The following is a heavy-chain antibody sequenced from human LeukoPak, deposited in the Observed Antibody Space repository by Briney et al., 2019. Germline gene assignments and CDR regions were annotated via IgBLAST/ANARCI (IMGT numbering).Heavy chain of an antibody. CDR2: INWNGGNT. D-gene: IGHD4-11*01. CDR3: ARDKSNYFFDY. J-gene: IGHJ4*02. V-gene: IGHV3-20*04. Sequence: RTGGSLRLSCAASGFTFDDYGMNWVRQAPGKGLEWVSGINWNGGNTDYADSVKGRFTISRDNAKKSLYLQMNSLRAEDTALYYCARDKSNYFFDYWAREPWSPSPQ. CDR1: GFTFDDYG.